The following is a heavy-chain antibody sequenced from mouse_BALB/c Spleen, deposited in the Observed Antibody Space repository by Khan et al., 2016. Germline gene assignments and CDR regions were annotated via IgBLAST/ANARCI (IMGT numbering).Heavy chain of an antibody. CDR3: ARSGDRSLNY. D-gene: IGHD2-14*01. Sequence: QVQLQQSGAELMKPGASVKISCKATGYTFSSYWIEWVKQRPGHGLEWIGDIFPGRGSTNYNEKFKGKATFTADTSSNTAYMQLSSLTSEDSAVYDCARSGDRSLNYWGQGTTLTVSS. J-gene: IGHJ2*01. V-gene: IGHV1-9*01. CDR1: GYTFSSYW. CDR2: IFPGRGST.